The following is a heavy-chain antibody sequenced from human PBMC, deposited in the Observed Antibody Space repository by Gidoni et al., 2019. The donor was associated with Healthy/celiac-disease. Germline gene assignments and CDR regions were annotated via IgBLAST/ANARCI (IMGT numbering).Heavy chain of an antibody. D-gene: IGHD6-19*01. CDR1: GFTFSAHY. CDR2: TRNKANSYTT. Sequence: EVQLVESGGGLVQPGGSLRLSCAASGFTFSAHYMAWVRQAPGKGLEWVGRTRNKANSYTTEYAASVKGRFTISRDDSKNSLYLQMNSLKTEDTAVYYCARDSGYSSGWLNYYFDYWGQGTLVTVSS. J-gene: IGHJ4*02. CDR3: ARDSGYSSGWLNYYFDY. V-gene: IGHV3-72*01.